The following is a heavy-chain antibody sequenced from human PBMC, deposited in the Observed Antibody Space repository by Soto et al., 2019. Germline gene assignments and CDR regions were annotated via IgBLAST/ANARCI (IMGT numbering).Heavy chain of an antibody. CDR1: GFTFSNAW. Sequence: GGSLRLSCAASGFTFSNAWMSWVRQAPGKGLEWVGRIKSKTDGGTTDYAAPVKGRFTISRDDSKNTLYLQMNSLKTEDTAVYYCTTASWFGESRSDPWGQGTLVTVSS. CDR3: TTASWFGESRSDP. J-gene: IGHJ5*02. V-gene: IGHV3-15*01. CDR2: IKSKTDGGTT. D-gene: IGHD3-10*01.